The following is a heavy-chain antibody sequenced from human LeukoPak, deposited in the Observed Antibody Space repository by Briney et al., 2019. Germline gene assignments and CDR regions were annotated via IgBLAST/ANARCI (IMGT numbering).Heavy chain of an antibody. CDR3: ARVPNSPQQLAHYYFDY. CDR1: GYTFTGYY. Sequence: ASVKVSCKASGYTFTGYYMHWVRQAPGQGVEWMGWINPNSGGTNYAQKFQGRVTMTRDTSISTAYMELSRLRSDDTAVYYCARVPNSPQQLAHYYFDYWGQGTLVTVSS. J-gene: IGHJ4*02. CDR2: INPNSGGT. V-gene: IGHV1-2*02. D-gene: IGHD6-13*01.